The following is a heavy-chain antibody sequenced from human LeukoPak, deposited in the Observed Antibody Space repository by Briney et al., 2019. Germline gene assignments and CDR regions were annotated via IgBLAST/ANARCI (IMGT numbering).Heavy chain of an antibody. CDR2: IYYRGNT. J-gene: IGHJ5*02. Sequence: SETLSLACTFSGDSFSDYYWTWIRRPPGGTLEWIGQIYYRGNTKYNPSLKNRVSISLDTSKNQVSLTLTSVTAADTAGYYCARAMRWTSGPVELGWFDRWGQGTQVIVSS. V-gene: IGHV4-59*01. D-gene: IGHD1-1*01. CDR1: GDSFSDYY. CDR3: ARAMRWTSGPVELGWFDR.